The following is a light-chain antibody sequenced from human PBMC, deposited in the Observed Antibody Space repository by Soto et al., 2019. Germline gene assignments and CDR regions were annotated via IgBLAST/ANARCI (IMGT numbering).Light chain of an antibody. CDR2: AVY. CDR3: QQSYSTPLYS. V-gene: IGKV1-39*01. CDR1: QSIDNY. Sequence: EIQMTQSPSSLSASVGERVTITCRASQSIDNYLNWYQQKPGKAPKLLIYAVYNLQSGVPSRFSGIGSGTDFTLTVSSLQAEDSATYYCQQSYSTPLYSFGQGTKLEIK. J-gene: IGKJ2*01.